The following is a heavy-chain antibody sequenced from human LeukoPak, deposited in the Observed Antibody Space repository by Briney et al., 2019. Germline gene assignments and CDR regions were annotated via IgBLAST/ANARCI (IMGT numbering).Heavy chain of an antibody. CDR1: GGSISSSSYY. CDR3: ARERIERGSMPFDY. J-gene: IGHJ4*02. CDR2: IYYSGST. Sequence: SETLSLTCTVSGGSISSSSYYWGWIRQPPGKGLEWIGSIYYSGSTYYNPSLKSRVTISLDTSKSQFSLKLSSVTAADTALYYCARERIERGSMPFDYWGQGTLVTVSS. V-gene: IGHV4-39*07. D-gene: IGHD1-26*01.